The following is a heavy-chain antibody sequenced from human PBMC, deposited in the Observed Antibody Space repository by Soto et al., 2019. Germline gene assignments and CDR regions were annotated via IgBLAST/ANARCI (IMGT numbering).Heavy chain of an antibody. CDR3: ARGGSNDWQVAFDI. Sequence: SETLSLTCVVSGGSFSTYYYSWIRQSPGKGLEWIGGINHNGNNNYSPSLKSRVTMSLDTSKNQFSLKLTSVTAADTAVYYCARGGSNDWQVAFDIWGQGTMVTVSS. J-gene: IGHJ3*02. CDR2: INHNGNN. D-gene: IGHD3-9*01. CDR1: GGSFSTYY. V-gene: IGHV4-34*01.